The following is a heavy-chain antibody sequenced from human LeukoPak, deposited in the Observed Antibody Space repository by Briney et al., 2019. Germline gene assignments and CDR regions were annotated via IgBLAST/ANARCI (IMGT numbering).Heavy chain of an antibody. V-gene: IGHV1-69*06. Sequence: GASVKVSCKASGGTFNGYAISWVRQAPGQGLEWMGGIIPIFGTTNYARKFRGRVTLTADKSTRTAYMELSSLRSEDTAVYYCARVPTITFFDYWGQGTLVTVSS. J-gene: IGHJ4*02. CDR1: GGTFNGYA. D-gene: IGHD3-10*01. CDR2: IIPIFGTT. CDR3: ARVPTITFFDY.